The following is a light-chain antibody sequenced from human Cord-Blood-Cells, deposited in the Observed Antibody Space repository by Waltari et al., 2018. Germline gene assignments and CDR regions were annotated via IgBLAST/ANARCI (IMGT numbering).Light chain of an antibody. Sequence: QSALTPPASVSVSPGQSITISCSGTSSDVGSYNRVSWYQQHPGKAPKLMIYEGSKRPSGVSNRFSGSKSGNTASLTITGLQAEDEADYYCCSYAGSVVFGGGTKLTVL. CDR1: SSDVGSYNR. V-gene: IGLV2-23*01. CDR2: EGS. J-gene: IGLJ2*01. CDR3: CSYAGSVV.